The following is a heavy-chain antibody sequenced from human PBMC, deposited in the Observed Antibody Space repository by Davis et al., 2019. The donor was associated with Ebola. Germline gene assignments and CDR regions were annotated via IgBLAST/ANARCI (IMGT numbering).Heavy chain of an antibody. CDR3: ARGGYYDSSGYSHAAFDI. D-gene: IGHD3-22*01. CDR1: GFTFSNYN. V-gene: IGHV3-48*04. J-gene: IGHJ3*02. Sequence: GGSLRLSCAASGFTFSNYNMNWVRQAPGKGLEWVSYMSGSRSAVYYADSVKGRFTISRDNAKNSLYLQMSSLRAEDTAVYHCARGGYYDSSGYSHAAFDIWGQGTMVTVSS. CDR2: MSGSRSAV.